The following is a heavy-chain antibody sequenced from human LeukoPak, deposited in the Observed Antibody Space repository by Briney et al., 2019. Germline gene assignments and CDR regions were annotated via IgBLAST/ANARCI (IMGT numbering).Heavy chain of an antibody. D-gene: IGHD5-12*01. Sequence: ASVKVSCKASGFTFTAYYMHWVRQAPGQGLEWMGWMNCNSGGTNYAQKIQGRVTMTRDTSISTAYMELSSLRSDDTAVYYCVTSTKYSISWGAFDIWGQGTMVTVSS. V-gene: IGHV1-2*02. CDR1: GFTFTAYY. CDR3: VTSTKYSISWGAFDI. CDR2: MNCNSGGT. J-gene: IGHJ3*02.